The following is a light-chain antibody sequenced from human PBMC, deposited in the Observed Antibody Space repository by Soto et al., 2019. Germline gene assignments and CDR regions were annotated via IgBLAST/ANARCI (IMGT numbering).Light chain of an antibody. V-gene: IGKV1-12*01. Sequence: DIQMTQCPAWLCSCVLDIVTITCRASQVISTWLASYQQKPGQAPKLLIYAASVLERGVPSRFSGSGSGTYFTLTISSVQPQDFATYRCQQANSFPITFGQGTRLEI. CDR2: AAS. J-gene: IGKJ5*01. CDR3: QQANSFPIT. CDR1: QVISTW.